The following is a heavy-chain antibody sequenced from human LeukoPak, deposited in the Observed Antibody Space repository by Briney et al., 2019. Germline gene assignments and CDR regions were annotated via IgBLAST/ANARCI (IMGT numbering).Heavy chain of an antibody. J-gene: IGHJ4*02. Sequence: GGSLRLSCAASGFTFINYSINWVRQAPGKGLEWVSSIGTNGTYILYADSVKGRFTISRDNAKNSLYLQMDSLRAEDTAVYYCARDWDYWGQGTLVTVSS. CDR2: IGTNGTYI. V-gene: IGHV3-21*01. CDR3: ARDWDY. CDR1: GFTFINYS.